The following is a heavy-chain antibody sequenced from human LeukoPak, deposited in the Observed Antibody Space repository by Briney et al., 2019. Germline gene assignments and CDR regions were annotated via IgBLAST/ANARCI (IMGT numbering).Heavy chain of an antibody. CDR3: ARAPRYSSSPVYFQH. V-gene: IGHV1-69*05. J-gene: IGHJ1*01. D-gene: IGHD6-6*01. Sequence: GASVKVSCKASGGTFSSYAISWVRQAPGQGLEWMGGIIPIFGTANYAQKFQGRVTITTDESTSTAYMELSSLRSEDTAVYYCARAPRYSSSPVYFQHWGQGTLVTVSS. CDR2: IIPIFGTA. CDR1: GGTFSSYA.